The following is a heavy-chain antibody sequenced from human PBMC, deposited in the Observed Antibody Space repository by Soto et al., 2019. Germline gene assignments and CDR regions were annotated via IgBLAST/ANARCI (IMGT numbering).Heavy chain of an antibody. CDR3: ARGLRRRHFDY. V-gene: IGHV4-34*01. Sequence: SETLSLTCAVYGGSFSGYYWSWIRQPPGKGLEWIGEINHSGSTNYNPYIKSRVTISVDTSKNQFSLKLSSVTAADTAVYYCARGLRRRHFDYWGQGTLVTVSS. CDR2: INHSGST. J-gene: IGHJ4*02. CDR1: GGSFSGYY.